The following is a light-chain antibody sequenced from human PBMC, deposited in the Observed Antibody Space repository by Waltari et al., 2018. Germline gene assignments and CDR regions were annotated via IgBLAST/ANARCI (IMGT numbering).Light chain of an antibody. CDR2: WAS. CDR1: QSVLYSSNNKNY. Sequence: DIVMTQSPDSLAVSLGERATINCKSSQSVLYSSNNKNYLAWYQQKPGQPPKLLIYWASTRESGVLDRFSGSGSGTDFTLTISSLQAEDVAVYYCHQYYSTPYTFGHGTKLEI. J-gene: IGKJ2*01. CDR3: HQYYSTPYT. V-gene: IGKV4-1*01.